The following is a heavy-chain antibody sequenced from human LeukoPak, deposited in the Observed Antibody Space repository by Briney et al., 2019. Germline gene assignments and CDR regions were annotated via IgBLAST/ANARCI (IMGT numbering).Heavy chain of an antibody. J-gene: IGHJ4*02. V-gene: IGHV5-51*01. Sequence: PGESLKISCKGSGYSFTSYWIGWVRQMPGKGLEWMGIFYPGDSDTRYSPSFHGQVTISADKSISTAYLQWSSPKASGTAMYDCASSYYYDCSGYSFRVLDYWGQGTLVTVSS. CDR3: ASSYYYDCSGYSFRVLDY. CDR2: FYPGDSDT. D-gene: IGHD3-22*01. CDR1: GYSFTSYW.